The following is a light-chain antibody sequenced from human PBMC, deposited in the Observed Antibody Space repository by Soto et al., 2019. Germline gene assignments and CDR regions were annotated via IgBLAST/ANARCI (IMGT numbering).Light chain of an antibody. J-gene: IGKJ2*01. CDR2: DAS. CDR3: QQYESYPYS. Sequence: IQMTQSPSTVSTSVGDRVTITCRASQSMSSSLAWYQQKPGKAPKVLIYDASSLGSGVPSRFSVSGYGTEFTLPVSSLKPGDFATSSCQQYESYPYSFGHGTKLEIK. V-gene: IGKV1-5*01. CDR1: QSMSSS.